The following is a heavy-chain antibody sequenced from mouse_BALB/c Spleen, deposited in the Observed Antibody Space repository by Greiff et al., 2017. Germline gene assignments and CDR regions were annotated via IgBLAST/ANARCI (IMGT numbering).Heavy chain of an antibody. CDR2: INPNNGGT. CDR1: GYTFTEYT. J-gene: IGHJ4*01. CDR3: ARGNWDGTAMDY. Sequence: EVKLVESGPELVKPGASVKISCKTSGYTFTEYTMHWVKQSHGKSLEWIGGINPNNGGTSYNQKFKGKATLTVDKSSSTAYMELRSLTSEDSAVYYCARGNWDGTAMDYWGQGTSVTVSS. D-gene: IGHD4-1*02. V-gene: IGHV1-18*01.